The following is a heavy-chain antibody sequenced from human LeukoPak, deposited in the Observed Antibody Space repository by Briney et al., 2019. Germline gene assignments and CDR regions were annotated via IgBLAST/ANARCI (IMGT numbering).Heavy chain of an antibody. CDR1: RGSISTYY. CDR3: ARGRPDPQNSDYWDY. D-gene: IGHD3-22*01. J-gene: IGHJ4*02. V-gene: IGHV4-59*13. Sequence: SETLSLTCTISRGSISTYYWSWIRQTPGTTLEWIGNIHDTGRTRYNPSLESRVTMSLDTPKNEFSLRLTSMTAADSAVYYCARGRPDPQNSDYWDYWGQGILVTVSS. CDR2: IHDTGRT.